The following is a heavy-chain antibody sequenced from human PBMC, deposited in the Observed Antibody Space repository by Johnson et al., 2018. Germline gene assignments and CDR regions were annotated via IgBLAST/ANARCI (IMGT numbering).Heavy chain of an antibody. V-gene: IGHV4-59*07. CDR2: VYYTGST. Sequence: QVQLQESGPGLVKPSDTLSLTCTVSGDSISSYYWSWIRQPPGKGLEWIGYVYYTGSTNYNPSLKSRITISIDTSNNYFSLRVNSVTAADTAVYYCARLTGRGKRFEYWGQGSMVTVSS. CDR1: GDSISSYY. J-gene: IGHJ4*02. D-gene: IGHD1-20*01. CDR3: ARLTGRGKRFEY.